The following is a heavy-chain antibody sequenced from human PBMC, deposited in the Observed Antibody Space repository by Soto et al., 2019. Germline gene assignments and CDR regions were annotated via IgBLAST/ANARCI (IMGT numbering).Heavy chain of an antibody. CDR3: ARDDATYCGGDCYRYFFYGLDV. V-gene: IGHV1-69*13. CDR1: GGTFINHA. CDR2: IIPMFGTA. Sequence: SVKVSCKASGGTFINHAFSWVRQAPGQGLEWMGGIIPMFGTADYSQKFQGRVTITADESTTTAHMELSSLRSDDSAVYYCARDDATYCGGDCYRYFFYGLDVWGQGTTVTVSS. D-gene: IGHD2-21*02. J-gene: IGHJ6*02.